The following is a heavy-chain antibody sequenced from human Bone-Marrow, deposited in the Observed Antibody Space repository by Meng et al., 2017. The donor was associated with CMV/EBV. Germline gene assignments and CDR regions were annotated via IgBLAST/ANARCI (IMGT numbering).Heavy chain of an antibody. CDR1: GYTFTGHY. CDR3: ARDGIVVVPAAIQGSNYYYYGMDV. V-gene: IGHV1-2*02. CDR2: INPNSGGT. J-gene: IGHJ6*04. D-gene: IGHD2-2*02. Sequence: ASVKVSCKASGYTFTGHYMHWVRQAPGQGLEWMGWINPNSGGTNYAQKFQGRVTMTRDTSISTAYMELSRLRSDDTAVYYCARDGIVVVPAAIQGSNYYYYGMDVWGEGTTVAASS.